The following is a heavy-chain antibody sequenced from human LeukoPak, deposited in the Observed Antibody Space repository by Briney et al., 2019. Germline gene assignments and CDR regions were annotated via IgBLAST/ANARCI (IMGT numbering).Heavy chain of an antibody. CDR2: ISGRGASK. Sequence: GGSLRLSCAASGFTFSSYWMHWVRQAPGKGLEWVSGISGRGASKYYADSVKGRFTISRDSSKNTLYLQMNSLRAEDAAVYYCAKAPVTTCSGAYCYPFDYWGQGTLVTVSS. D-gene: IGHD2-15*01. CDR3: AKAPVTTCSGAYCYPFDY. J-gene: IGHJ4*02. V-gene: IGHV3-23*01. CDR1: GFTFSSYW.